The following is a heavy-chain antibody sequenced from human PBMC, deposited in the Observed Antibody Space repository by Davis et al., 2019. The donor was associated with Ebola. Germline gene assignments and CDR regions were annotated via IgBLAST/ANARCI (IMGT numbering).Heavy chain of an antibody. J-gene: IGHJ3*02. D-gene: IGHD5-18*01. CDR3: AGGSVDTAFRAFEI. CDR1: GFTFSDYY. CDR2: ISSSGSTI. V-gene: IGHV3-11*04. Sequence: PGGSLRLSCAASGFTFSDYYMSWIRQAPGKGLEWVSYISSSGSTIYYADSVKGRFTISRDNAKNSLYLQMNSLRAEDTAVYYCAGGSVDTAFRAFEIWGQGTMVTVSS.